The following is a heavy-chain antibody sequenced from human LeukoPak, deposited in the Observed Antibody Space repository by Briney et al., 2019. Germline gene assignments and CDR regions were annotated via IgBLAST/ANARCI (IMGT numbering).Heavy chain of an antibody. D-gene: IGHD3-10*01. J-gene: IGHJ6*03. Sequence: SETLSLTCTVSGGSISSRAYHWGWIRQPPGKGLEWIGSLYYGGTTYYNPSLKSRVTISIDTSKNQFSLKLSSVTAADTAVYYCARVYYHGSGSYYIYYYYYMDVWGKGTTVTVSS. V-gene: IGHV4-39*01. CDR2: LYYGGTT. CDR1: GGSISSRAYH. CDR3: ARVYYHGSGSYYIYYYYYMDV.